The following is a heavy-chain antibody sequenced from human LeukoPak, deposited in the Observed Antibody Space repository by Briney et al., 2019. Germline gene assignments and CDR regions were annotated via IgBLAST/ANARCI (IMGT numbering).Heavy chain of an antibody. J-gene: IGHJ6*02. V-gene: IGHV3-23*01. CDR3: AKEKNVGATAPYYYYGMDV. D-gene: IGHD1-26*01. CDR1: GFTFSSYA. Sequence: GGSLRLSCAASGFTFSSYAMSWVRQAPGKGLEWVSAISGSGGSTYYADSVKGRFTISRDNSKNTLYLQMNSLRAEDTAVYYCAKEKNVGATAPYYYYGMDVWGQGTTVTVSS. CDR2: ISGSGGST.